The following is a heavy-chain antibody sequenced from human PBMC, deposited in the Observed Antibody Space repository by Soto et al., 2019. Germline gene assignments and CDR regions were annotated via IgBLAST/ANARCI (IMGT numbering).Heavy chain of an antibody. CDR1: GYSFTSYW. CDR3: ARQGRLHSTFYYYYGMDV. D-gene: IGHD5-12*01. J-gene: IGHJ6*02. V-gene: IGHV5-10-1*03. CDR2: IDPSDSYT. Sequence: EVQLVQSGAEVKKPGESLRISCKGSGYSFTSYWISWVRQMPGKGLEWMGRIDPSDSYTNYSPSFQGHVTISADKSISTAYLQWSSLKASDTAMYYCARQGRLHSTFYYYYGMDVWGQGTTVTVSS.